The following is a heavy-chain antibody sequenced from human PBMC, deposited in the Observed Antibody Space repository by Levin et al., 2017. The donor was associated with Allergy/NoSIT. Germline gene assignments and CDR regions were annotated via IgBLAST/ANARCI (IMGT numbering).Heavy chain of an antibody. CDR1: GVSVSSDDYY. J-gene: IGHJ4*02. D-gene: IGHD5/OR15-5a*01. V-gene: IGHV4-31*03. CDR3: ARGRNSVCLSN. CDR2: IRYNDST. Sequence: LSQTLSLTCIVSGPVSGVSVSSDDYYWSWIRQHPGKGLEWIGYIRYNDSTHYNPSLKSRVTIYRDTSENHFSVRLSSVTAADTAVYYCARGRNSVCLSNWGQGILVTVSS.